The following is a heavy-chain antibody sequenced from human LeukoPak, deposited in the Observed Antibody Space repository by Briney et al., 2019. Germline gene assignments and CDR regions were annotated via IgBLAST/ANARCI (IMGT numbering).Heavy chain of an antibody. D-gene: IGHD3-10*01. CDR1: GFTFSSYA. J-gene: IGHJ4*02. CDR2: ISYDGSNK. CDR3: AKDLGLL. Sequence: PGRSLRLSCAASGFTFSSYAMHWVRQAPGKGLEWVAVISYDGSNKYYADSVKGRFTISRDNSKNTLYLQMNSLRAEDTAVYYCAKDLGLLWGQGTLVTVSS. V-gene: IGHV3-30*07.